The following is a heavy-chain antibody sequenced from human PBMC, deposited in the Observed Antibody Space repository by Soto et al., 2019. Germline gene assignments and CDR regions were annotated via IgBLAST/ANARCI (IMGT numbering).Heavy chain of an antibody. CDR1: GYSFTSYW. CDR3: ARLKADDFWSGYTNMKNYYYYGMDV. CDR2: IYPGDSDT. D-gene: IGHD3-3*01. V-gene: IGHV5-51*01. J-gene: IGHJ6*02. Sequence: GESLKISCKGSGYSFTSYWIGWVRQMPGKGLEWMGIIYPGDSDTRYSPSFQGQVTISADKSISTAYLQWSSLKASDTAMYYCARLKADDFWSGYTNMKNYYYYGMDVWGQGTTVTVSS.